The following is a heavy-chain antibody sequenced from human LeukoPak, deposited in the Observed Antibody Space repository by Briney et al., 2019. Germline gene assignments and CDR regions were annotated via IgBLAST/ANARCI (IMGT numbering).Heavy chain of an antibody. CDR3: ATETYTTPDPFDY. CDR2: IKSKTEGETT. J-gene: IGHJ4*02. D-gene: IGHD1-1*01. Sequence: GGTLRLSCAASRFTSSNAWMSWVREAPGKGREWVGHIKSKTEGETTDYAAPVKGRFTISRDDSKNTLYLQMNSLKTEDTAMYYCATETYTTPDPFDYWGQGTLVTVSS. CDR1: RFTSSNAW. V-gene: IGHV3-15*01.